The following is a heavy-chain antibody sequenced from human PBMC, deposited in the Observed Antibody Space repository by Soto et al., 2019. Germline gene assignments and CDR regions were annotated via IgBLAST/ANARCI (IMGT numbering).Heavy chain of an antibody. CDR2: IYYSGST. Sequence: QLQLQESGPGLVKPSETLSLTCTVSGGSISSSSYYWGWIRQPPGKGLEWIGSIYYSGSTYYNPSLKSRVTISENKSKNQFSLKLSSVTAADTAVYYCARHDCGYDWAWFDPWGQGTLVTVSS. CDR3: ARHDCGYDWAWFDP. CDR1: GGSISSSSYY. V-gene: IGHV4-39*01. J-gene: IGHJ5*02. D-gene: IGHD5-12*01.